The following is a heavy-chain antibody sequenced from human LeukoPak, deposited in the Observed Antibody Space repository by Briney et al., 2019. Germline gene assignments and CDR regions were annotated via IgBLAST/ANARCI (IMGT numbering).Heavy chain of an antibody. J-gene: IGHJ4*02. CDR1: GFTFSSYA. CDR2: ISGSGGST. CDR3: ARGTMFPYYFDY. V-gene: IGHV3-23*01. D-gene: IGHD3-10*02. Sequence: HPGGSLRLSCAASGFTFSSYAMSWVRQAPGKGLEWVSAISGSGGSTYYADSVKGRFTISRDNAKTSLSLQMNSLRAEDTAVYYCARGTMFPYYFDYWGQGTLVTVSS.